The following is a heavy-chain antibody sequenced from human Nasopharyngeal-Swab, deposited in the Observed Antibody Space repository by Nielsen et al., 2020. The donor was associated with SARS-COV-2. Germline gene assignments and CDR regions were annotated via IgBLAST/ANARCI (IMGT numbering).Heavy chain of an antibody. CDR2: ISSSGSTI. CDR3: ARDGKVGSSHDY. J-gene: IGHJ4*02. V-gene: IGHV3-11*01. Sequence: GESLKISCAASGFTFSDYYMSWIRQAPGKGLEWVSYISSSGSTIYYADSVKGRFTISRDNAKNSLYLQMNSPRAEDTAVYYCARDGKVGSSHDYWGQGTLVTVSS. CDR1: GFTFSDYY. D-gene: IGHD6-13*01.